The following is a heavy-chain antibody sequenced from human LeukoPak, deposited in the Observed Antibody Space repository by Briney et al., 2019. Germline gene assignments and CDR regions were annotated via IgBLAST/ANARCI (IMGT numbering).Heavy chain of an antibody. CDR1: GASINSYY. D-gene: IGHD3-10*01. CDR3: ARHYGP. Sequence: SETLSLTCTVSGASINSYYWGWIRQPPGKGLEWIGSIYVSGSTYYNPSLKSRVTISVDTSKNQFSLKLNSVTAADTAVYYCARHYGPWGQGTLVTVSS. V-gene: IGHV4-39*01. J-gene: IGHJ5*02. CDR2: IYVSGST.